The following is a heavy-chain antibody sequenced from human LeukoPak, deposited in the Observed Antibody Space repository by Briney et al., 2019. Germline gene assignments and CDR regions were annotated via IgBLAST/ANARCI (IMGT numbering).Heavy chain of an antibody. CDR1: GVSISSSSYY. Sequence: PETLSLTCNVSGVSISSSSYYWGWIRQPPGKGLEWIGSIYSSGSTYYNSSLKSRVTISIDTSKNQVSLKMSSVTAADTAVYYCAKSGGYGLIDYWGQGTLVTVSS. J-gene: IGHJ4*01. D-gene: IGHD6-25*01. CDR3: AKSGGYGLIDY. V-gene: IGHV4-39*01. CDR2: IYSSGST.